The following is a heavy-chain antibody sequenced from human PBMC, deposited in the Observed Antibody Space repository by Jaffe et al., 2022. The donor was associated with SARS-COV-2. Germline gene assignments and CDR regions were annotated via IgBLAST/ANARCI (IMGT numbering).Heavy chain of an antibody. D-gene: IGHD5-12*01. CDR1: GFTFSSYA. V-gene: IGHV3-30*04. Sequence: QVQLVESGGGVVQPGRSLRLSCAASGFTFSSYAMHWVRQAPGKGLEWVAVISYDGSNKYYADSVKGRFTISRDNSKNTLYLQMNSLRAEDTAVYYCARAMATMRIFYDAFDIWGQGTMVTVSS. CDR3: ARAMATMRIFYDAFDI. CDR2: ISYDGSNK. J-gene: IGHJ3*02.